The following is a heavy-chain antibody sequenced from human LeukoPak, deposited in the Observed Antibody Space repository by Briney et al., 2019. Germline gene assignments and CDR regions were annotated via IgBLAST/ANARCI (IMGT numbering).Heavy chain of an antibody. V-gene: IGHV1-2*02. D-gene: IGHD3-9*01. J-gene: IGHJ2*01. Sequence: ASVKVSCKASGYTFTGYYMHWVRQAPGRGLEWMGWINPNSGGTNYAQKFQGRVTMTRDTSISTAYMELSRLRSDDTAVYYCARDILTGYPYWYFDLWGRGTLVTVSS. CDR1: GYTFTGYY. CDR3: ARDILTGYPYWYFDL. CDR2: INPNSGGT.